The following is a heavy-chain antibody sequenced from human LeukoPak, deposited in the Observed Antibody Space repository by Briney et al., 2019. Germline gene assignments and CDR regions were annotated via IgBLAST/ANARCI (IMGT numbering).Heavy chain of an antibody. Sequence: SETLSLTCVVYGGSFSDYYWSWLRQPPGKGLEWIGEIHLSGRTKYNPSLKSRVTMSVDTSKNQLSLRLTSITAADTAVYYCARGDIRDGYNFRYWGQGTLVTVSS. D-gene: IGHD5-24*01. CDR2: IHLSGRT. CDR1: GGSFSDYY. J-gene: IGHJ4*02. V-gene: IGHV4-34*01. CDR3: ARGDIRDGYNFRY.